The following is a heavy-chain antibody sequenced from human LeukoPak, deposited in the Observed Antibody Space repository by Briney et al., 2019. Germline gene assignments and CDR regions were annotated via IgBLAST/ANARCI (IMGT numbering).Heavy chain of an antibody. J-gene: IGHJ4*02. D-gene: IGHD3-3*01. CDR2: ISWNSGSI. Sequence: PGGSLRLSCAASGFSFSTYGMHWVRQAPGKGLEWVSGISWNSGSIGYADSVKGRFTISRDNAKNSLYLQMNSLRAEDTALYYCAKVQRWGYDFWSGCWFDYWGQGTLVTVSS. CDR1: GFSFSTYG. CDR3: AKVQRWGYDFWSGCWFDY. V-gene: IGHV3-9*01.